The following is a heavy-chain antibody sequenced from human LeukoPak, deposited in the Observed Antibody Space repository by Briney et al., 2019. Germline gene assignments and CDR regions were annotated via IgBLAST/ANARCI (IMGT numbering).Heavy chain of an antibody. J-gene: IGHJ4*02. CDR3: ARDRGQWLVYGFFDY. CDR2: ISYDGSNK. Sequence: PGGSLRLSCAASGFTFSSYAMHWVRQAPGKGLEWVAVISYDGSNKYYADSVKGRFTISRDNSKNTLYLQMNSLRAEDTAVYYCARDRGQWLVYGFFDYWSQGTLVTVSS. V-gene: IGHV3-30-3*01. D-gene: IGHD6-19*01. CDR1: GFTFSSYA.